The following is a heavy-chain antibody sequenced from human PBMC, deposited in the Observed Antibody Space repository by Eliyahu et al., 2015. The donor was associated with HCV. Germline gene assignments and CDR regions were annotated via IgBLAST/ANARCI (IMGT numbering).Heavy chain of an antibody. CDR3: ARGYGDYLNWYFDL. CDR1: GGSLGPYS. D-gene: IGHD4-17*01. V-gene: IGHV4-34*01. Sequence: QVQLQQWGAGLLKPSETLSLTCAVYGGSLGPYSGAWIRQSPGKGLEWIGEINHSGSTNYNPPLKSRVTISVDTSKNQFSLKLSSVTAADTAVYYCARGYGDYLNWYFDLWGRGTLVTVSS. J-gene: IGHJ2*01. CDR2: INHSGST.